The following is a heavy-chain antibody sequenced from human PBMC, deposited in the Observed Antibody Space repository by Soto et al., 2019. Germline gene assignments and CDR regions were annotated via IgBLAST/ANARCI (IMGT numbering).Heavy chain of an antibody. CDR3: ARIPRYSFPTSDDLDS. J-gene: IGHJ4*02. V-gene: IGHV1-69*13. CDR1: GGTFYTYT. CDR2: ITPIYPTT. Sequence: SVKVSCKASGGTFYTYTFSWVRQAPGQGPEWMGSITPIYPTTNYAEKFQGRLTVTADGSTNTAYMELNSLTSEDTAVYYCARIPRYSFPTSDDLDSWGQGTLVTVSS. D-gene: IGHD5-18*01.